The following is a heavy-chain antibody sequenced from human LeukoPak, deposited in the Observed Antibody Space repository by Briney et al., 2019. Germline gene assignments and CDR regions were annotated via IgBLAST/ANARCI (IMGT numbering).Heavy chain of an antibody. CDR1: GYTFTGYF. V-gene: IGHV1-2*02. J-gene: IGHJ4*02. CDR2: INPNSGGT. CDR3: ARVSEYYYFDY. D-gene: IGHD2/OR15-2a*01. Sequence: ASVKVSCKPSGYTFTGYFMHWMRQAPGQGPEWMGWINPNSGGTNYAQKFQGRVIMTRDTSISTAYMELSRLRSDDTAVYYCARVSEYYYFDYWGQGTLVTVSS.